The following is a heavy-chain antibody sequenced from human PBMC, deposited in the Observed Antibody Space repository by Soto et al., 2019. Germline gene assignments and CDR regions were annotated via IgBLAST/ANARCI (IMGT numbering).Heavy chain of an antibody. V-gene: IGHV4-39*01. D-gene: IGHD6-13*01. CDR3: ARHRTGYSSSWLDY. CDR2: SYFTGNT. Sequence: QLQLQESGPGLVKPSETLSLTCTVSGGSISSGTYSWGWIRQPPGKGREWIGISYFTGNTHYNLSLQSRVTISVDTSKDQFSPSLSSVTAAAKAVYYCARHRTGYSSSWLDYWGQGTLVTVSS. CDR1: GGSISSGTYS. J-gene: IGHJ4*02.